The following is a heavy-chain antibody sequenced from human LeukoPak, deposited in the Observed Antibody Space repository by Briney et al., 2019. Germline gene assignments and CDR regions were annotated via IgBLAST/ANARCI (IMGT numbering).Heavy chain of an antibody. J-gene: IGHJ4*02. V-gene: IGHV3-11*01. D-gene: IGHD4-23*01. CDR1: GFTFSDYY. CDR3: ARYQGSVTVVTPSPLDY. CDR2: ISSSGSTI. Sequence: PGVPLRLSCAASGFTFSDYYMSWIRQAPGKGLEWVSYISSSGSTIYYADSVKGRFTISRDNAKNSLYLQMNSLRAEDTAVYYCARYQGSVTVVTPSPLDYWGQGTLVTVSS.